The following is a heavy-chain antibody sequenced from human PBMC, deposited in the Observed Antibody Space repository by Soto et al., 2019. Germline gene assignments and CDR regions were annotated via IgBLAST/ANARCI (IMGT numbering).Heavy chain of an antibody. J-gene: IGHJ3*02. V-gene: IGHV1-46*03. CDR2: INPSGGST. CDR3: ASPYSSSWYGGSAFDI. Sequence: GASVKVSCKASGYTFTSYYMHWVRQAPGQGLEWMGIINPSGGSTSYAQKFQGRVTMTRDTSTSTVYMELSSLRSEDTAVYYCASPYSSSWYGGSAFDIWGQGTMVTVSS. CDR1: GYTFTSYY. D-gene: IGHD6-13*01.